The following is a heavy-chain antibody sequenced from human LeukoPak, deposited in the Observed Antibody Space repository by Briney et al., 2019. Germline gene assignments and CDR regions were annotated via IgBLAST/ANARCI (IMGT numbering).Heavy chain of an antibody. CDR1: GFTFSDYY. V-gene: IGHV3-11*01. Sequence: GGPLRLSCVASGFTFSDYYMSWFRQAPGKGLLWVSYISSSGRTIYYADSVKGRFTISRDNAKNSLYLQMNSLRAEDTAVYYCARDKSEGAFDIWGQGTMVTVSS. J-gene: IGHJ3*02. CDR2: ISSSGRTI. CDR3: ARDKSEGAFDI.